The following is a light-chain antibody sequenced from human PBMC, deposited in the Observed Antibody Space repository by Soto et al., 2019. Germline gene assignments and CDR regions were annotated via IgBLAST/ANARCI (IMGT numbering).Light chain of an antibody. J-gene: IGLJ1*01. CDR1: SIGSKS. CDR2: DDT. CDR3: QVWDGRSFHGV. Sequence: SALPQPPWVSVAQGQKARIARGGDSIGSKSVNWYQQRPGQAPVVVVYDDTDRPTGITERFSGSNSGNTATLTITRVEAGDEAEYYFQVWDGRSFHGVFGPWTKLNV. V-gene: IGLV3-21*02.